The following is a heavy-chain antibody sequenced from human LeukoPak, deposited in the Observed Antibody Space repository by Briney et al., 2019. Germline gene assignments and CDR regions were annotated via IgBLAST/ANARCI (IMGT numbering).Heavy chain of an antibody. J-gene: IGHJ4*02. Sequence: GGSLRLSCTASGFTFGDYAMSWVRQAPGKGLEWVGFIRSKAYGGTTEYAASVKGRFTISRDDSKSIAYLQMNSLKTEDTAVYYCTRGRFLEWLLGYWGQVTLVTVSS. V-gene: IGHV3-49*04. CDR2: IRSKAYGGTT. D-gene: IGHD3-3*01. CDR1: GFTFGDYA. CDR3: TRGRFLEWLLGY.